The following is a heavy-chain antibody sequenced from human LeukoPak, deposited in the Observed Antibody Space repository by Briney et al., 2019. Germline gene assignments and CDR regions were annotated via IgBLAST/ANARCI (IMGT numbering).Heavy chain of an antibody. J-gene: IGHJ5*02. Sequence: GASVKVSCKASEGTFSSYAISWVRQAPGQGLEWMGRIIPILGIANYAQKFQGRVTITADKSTSTAYMELSSLRSEDTAVYYCARAKEGGYGDYVLGEFDDWGQGTLVTVSS. CDR1: EGTFSSYA. D-gene: IGHD4-17*01. CDR3: ARAKEGGYGDYVLGEFDD. CDR2: IIPILGIA. V-gene: IGHV1-69*04.